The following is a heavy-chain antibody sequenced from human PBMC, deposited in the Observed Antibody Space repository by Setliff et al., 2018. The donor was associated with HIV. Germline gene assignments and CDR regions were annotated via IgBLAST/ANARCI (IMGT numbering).Heavy chain of an antibody. CDR3: ARDPGRYNGMDV. V-gene: IGHV3-66*01. D-gene: IGHD1-20*01. J-gene: IGHJ6*02. Sequence: PGGSLRLSCAASGFAFSGHQMSWVRQAPGRGLEWVSVIHSGGSTYYADSVKGRFIISRDNSKNTLYLQMNSRRAEDTAVYYCARDPGRYNGMDVWGQGTTVTVSS. CDR2: IHSGGST. CDR1: GFAFSGHQ.